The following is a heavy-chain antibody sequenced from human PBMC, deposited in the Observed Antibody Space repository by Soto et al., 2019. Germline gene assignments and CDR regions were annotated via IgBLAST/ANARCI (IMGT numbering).Heavy chain of an antibody. V-gene: IGHV3-48*02. CDR1: GFMFSVYT. D-gene: IGHD3-22*01. CDR2: INSDSSSI. J-gene: IGHJ4*02. Sequence: GGSLRLSCAASGFMFSVYTMNWVRQAPGKGLEWISSINSDSSSIYHADSVKGRFTISRDNAKNSVDLQMNSLRDEDTAFYYFARSYYHDSSAYYYDYWGQGALVTVSS. CDR3: ARSYYHDSSAYYYDY.